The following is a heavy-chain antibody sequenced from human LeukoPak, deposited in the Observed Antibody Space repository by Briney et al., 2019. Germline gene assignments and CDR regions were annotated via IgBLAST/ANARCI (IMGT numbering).Heavy chain of an antibody. Sequence: SETLSLTCTVSGASISRYYWRWIRQPPGKGLEWIGNIYYSGSTNYNPSLKSRVTISVDSSKTHFSLKLTSVTAADTAVYYCARRISGSSEIDSWGQGTLVTVSS. CDR3: ARRISGSSEIDS. CDR2: IYYSGST. J-gene: IGHJ4*02. D-gene: IGHD3-22*01. CDR1: GASISRYY. V-gene: IGHV4-59*08.